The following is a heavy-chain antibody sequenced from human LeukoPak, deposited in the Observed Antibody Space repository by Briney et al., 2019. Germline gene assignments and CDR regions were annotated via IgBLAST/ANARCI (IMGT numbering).Heavy chain of an antibody. J-gene: IGHJ4*02. D-gene: IGHD3-9*01. CDR3: AKNIYDILTGYNY. CDR1: GFTFSDYY. V-gene: IGHV3-11*03. Sequence: PGGSLRLSCAASGFTFSDYYMTWIRQAPGKGLEWVSYISGTNSYTNYADSVKDRFTISRDNAKNSLYLQMNSLGAEDTAVYYCAKNIYDILTGYNYWGQGTLVTVSS. CDR2: ISGTNSYT.